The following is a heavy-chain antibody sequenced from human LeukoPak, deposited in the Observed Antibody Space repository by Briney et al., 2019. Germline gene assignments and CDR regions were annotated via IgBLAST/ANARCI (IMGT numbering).Heavy chain of an antibody. J-gene: IGHJ4*02. Sequence: GGSLRFSCAASGFTFSDYWIHWVRQAPGKGLVWVSRINTDGSITNYADSVKGRFSISRDNAKNTLYLQMSSLRAEDTAVYYCARDRGPRTGFMVREAYDYWGQGTLVTVSS. CDR1: GFTFSDYW. V-gene: IGHV3-74*01. D-gene: IGHD3-10*01. CDR3: ARDRGPRTGFMVREAYDY. CDR2: INTDGSIT.